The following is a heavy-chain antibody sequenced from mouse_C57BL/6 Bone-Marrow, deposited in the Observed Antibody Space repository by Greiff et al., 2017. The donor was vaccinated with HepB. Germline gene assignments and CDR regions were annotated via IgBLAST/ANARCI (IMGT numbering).Heavy chain of an antibody. CDR3: ARHEDGYYSRYFDV. Sequence: EVQRVESGGDLVKPGGSLKLSCAASGFTFSSYGMSWVRQTPDKRLEWVATISSGGSYTYYPDSVKGRFTISRDNAKNTLYLQMSSLKSEDKAMYYCARHEDGYYSRYFDVWGTVTTVTVSS. D-gene: IGHD2-3*01. CDR1: GFTFSSYG. CDR2: ISSGGSYT. V-gene: IGHV5-6*01. J-gene: IGHJ1*03.